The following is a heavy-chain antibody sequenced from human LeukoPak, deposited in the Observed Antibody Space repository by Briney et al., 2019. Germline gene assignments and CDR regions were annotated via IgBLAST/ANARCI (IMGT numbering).Heavy chain of an antibody. CDR1: GYTLTGYY. CDR2: INPNSGGT. CDR3: ARGGSSSWYEVEYYYYYYGMDV. Sequence: ASVTVSCKASGYTLTGYYMHWVRQAPGQGLEWMGWINPNSGGTNYAQKFQGRVTMTRDTSISTAYMELSRLRSDDTAVYYCARGGSSSWYEVEYYYYYYGMDVWGQGTTVTVSS. V-gene: IGHV1-2*02. J-gene: IGHJ6*02. D-gene: IGHD6-13*01.